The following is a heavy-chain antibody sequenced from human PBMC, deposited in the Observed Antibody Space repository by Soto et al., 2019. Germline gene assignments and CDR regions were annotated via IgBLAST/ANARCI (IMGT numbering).Heavy chain of an antibody. CDR3: ARDRRYGDYEYGMDV. CDR1: GFTFSSYG. Sequence: GGSLRLSCAASGFTFSSYGMHWVRQAPGKGLEWVAVIWYDGSNKYYSDSVRGRFTISRDNSKNTLYLQMNSLRAEDSAVYYCARDRRYGDYEYGMDVWGQGTTVTVSS. CDR2: IWYDGSNK. V-gene: IGHV3-33*01. J-gene: IGHJ6*02. D-gene: IGHD4-17*01.